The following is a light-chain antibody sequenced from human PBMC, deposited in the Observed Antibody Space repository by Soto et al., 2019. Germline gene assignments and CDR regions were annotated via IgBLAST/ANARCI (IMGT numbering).Light chain of an antibody. CDR1: QDINRW. CDR2: NAD. CDR3: QQFSLYWA. J-gene: IGKJ1*01. Sequence: DIQMTQSPSTLSASVGDRVTITCRASQDINRWLACYQQKPGKAPKILIYNADTLESGVPSRFSGSGYGTEFILTISSLQPDDFATYYCQQFSLYWAFGQGTKVDIK. V-gene: IGKV1-5*01.